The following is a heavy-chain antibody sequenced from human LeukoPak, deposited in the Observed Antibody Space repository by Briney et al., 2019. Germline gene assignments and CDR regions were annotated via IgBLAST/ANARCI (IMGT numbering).Heavy chain of an antibody. CDR3: AKTGTPWYYFDY. CDR1: GFTFSSYA. J-gene: IGHJ4*02. D-gene: IGHD6-13*01. Sequence: GSLRLSCAASGFTFSSYAMSWVLQAPGKGLEWVSAISGSGGSTYYADSVKGRFTISRDNSKNTLYLQMNSLRAEDTAVYYCAKTGTPWYYFDYWGQGTLVTVSS. V-gene: IGHV3-23*01. CDR2: ISGSGGST.